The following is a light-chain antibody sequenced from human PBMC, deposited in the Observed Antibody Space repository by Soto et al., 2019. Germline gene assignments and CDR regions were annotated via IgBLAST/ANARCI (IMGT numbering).Light chain of an antibody. Sequence: DVVMTQTPLSLSVAPGQPASISCKSSQSLLRITGETFLFWYLQKPGQSPQLLIYEVSTRVSGVQERFSGSGSGTDFTLEISRVETDDVGIYYCMQSTQLPPTFGQGTRLESK. CDR2: EVS. J-gene: IGKJ5*01. CDR1: QSLLRITGETF. V-gene: IGKV2D-29*02. CDR3: MQSTQLPPT.